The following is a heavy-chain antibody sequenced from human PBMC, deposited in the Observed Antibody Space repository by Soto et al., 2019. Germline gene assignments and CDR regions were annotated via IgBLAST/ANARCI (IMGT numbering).Heavy chain of an antibody. CDR2: IGSSGGGT. Sequence: LRLSCGASGFTLSSYDMSWVRLAPGKGLEWVSVIGSSGGGTYYADSVKGRFTISRDNSKLYLQMSRLRAEDTALYMCVRHAKLTSVTANVGYYYGLDIWGQGTTVTVSS. CDR3: VRHAKLTSVTANVGYYYGLDI. V-gene: IGHV3-23*01. D-gene: IGHD4-4*01. CDR1: GFTLSSYD. J-gene: IGHJ6*02.